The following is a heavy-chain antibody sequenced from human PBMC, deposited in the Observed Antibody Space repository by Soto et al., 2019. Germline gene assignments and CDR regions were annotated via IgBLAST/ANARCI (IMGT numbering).Heavy chain of an antibody. V-gene: IGHV1-18*01. D-gene: IGHD5-18*01. CDR1: GYTFTSYG. Sequence: VASVKVSCKASGYTFTSYGISWVRQAPGQGLEWMGWISAYNGNTNYAQKLQGRVTMTTDTSTSTAYMELRSLRSDDTAVYYCARIVDTAMVGWFDPWGQGTLVTVSS. CDR3: ARIVDTAMVGWFDP. CDR2: ISAYNGNT. J-gene: IGHJ5*02.